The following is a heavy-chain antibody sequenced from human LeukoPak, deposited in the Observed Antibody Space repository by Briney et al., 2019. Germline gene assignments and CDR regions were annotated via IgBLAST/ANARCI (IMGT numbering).Heavy chain of an antibody. CDR1: GGSFSGYY. D-gene: IGHD2-2*01. Sequence: SETLPLTCAVYGGSFSGYYWSWIRQPPGKGLEWIGEVNHSGSTNYNPSLKSRVAISADTSKNQFSLKLNSVTAADTAVYYCARGCAAGAAMIHVDSWGQGTLVTVSS. CDR2: VNHSGST. J-gene: IGHJ4*02. V-gene: IGHV4-34*01. CDR3: ARGCAAGAAMIHVDS.